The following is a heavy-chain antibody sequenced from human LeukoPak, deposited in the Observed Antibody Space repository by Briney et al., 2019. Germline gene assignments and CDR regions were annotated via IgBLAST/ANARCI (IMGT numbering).Heavy chain of an antibody. J-gene: IGHJ3*02. Sequence: PSETLSLTCTVSDASISSGGYYWSWIRRHPGKGLEWIGYIYYSGSTYYIPISTSRVTISVDTSKNQLSLKLSSVTAADTAVYYCARGSLTYYDSSGYYYRAFDIWGQGTMVTVSS. CDR2: IYYSGST. CDR3: ARGSLTYYDSSGYYYRAFDI. D-gene: IGHD3-22*01. V-gene: IGHV4-31*03. CDR1: DASISSGGYY.